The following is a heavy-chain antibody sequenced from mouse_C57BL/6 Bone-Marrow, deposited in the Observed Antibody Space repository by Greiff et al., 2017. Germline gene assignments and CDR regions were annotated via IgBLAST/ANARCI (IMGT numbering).Heavy chain of an antibody. D-gene: IGHD1-1*01. CDR1: GYSITSGYY. Sequence: VQLQQSGPGLVKPSQSLSLTCSVTGYSITSGYYWNWIRQFPGNKLEWMGYISYDGSNNYNPSLKNRISITRDTSKNQFFLKLNSLTTEDTAAYYCARDCTTVVADWYFDVWGTGTTVTVSS. V-gene: IGHV3-6*01. CDR2: ISYDGSN. J-gene: IGHJ1*03. CDR3: ARDCTTVVADWYFDV.